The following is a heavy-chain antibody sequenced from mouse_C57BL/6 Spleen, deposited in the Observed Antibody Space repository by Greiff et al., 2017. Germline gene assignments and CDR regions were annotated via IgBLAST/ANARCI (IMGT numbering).Heavy chain of an antibody. CDR2: IYPRDGST. V-gene: IGHV1-85*01. CDR3: ARTPLITTVGDYYAMDY. CDR1: GYTFTSYD. D-gene: IGHD1-1*01. J-gene: IGHJ4*01. Sequence: LQESGPELVKPGASVKLSCKASGYTFTSYDINWVKQRPGRGLEWIGWIYPRDGSTKYNEKFKGKATLTVDTSSSTAYMELHSLTSEDSAVYFCARTPLITTVGDYYAMDYWGQGTSVTVSS.